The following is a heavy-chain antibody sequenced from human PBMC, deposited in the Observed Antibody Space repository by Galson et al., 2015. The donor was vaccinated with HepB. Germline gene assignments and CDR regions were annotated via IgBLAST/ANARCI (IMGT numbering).Heavy chain of an antibody. D-gene: IGHD4-17*01. CDR2: IYWQNDR. V-gene: IGHV2-5*01. Sequence: PALVKPTQTLTLTCTFSGLSLTTSGVGVGWIRHPPANALEWLSLIYWQNDRRYSPSLKGRHSITKDVTKNQVVVTMADMDPLDTATYYCAHLYGDYGYSRGFHYWGQGTLVTVSS. CDR1: GLSLTTSGVG. CDR3: AHLYGDYGYSRGFHY. J-gene: IGHJ4*02.